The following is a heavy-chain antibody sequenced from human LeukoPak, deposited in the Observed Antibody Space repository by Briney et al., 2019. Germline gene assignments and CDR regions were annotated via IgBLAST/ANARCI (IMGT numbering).Heavy chain of an antibody. CDR3: ARDEYYYDSSGYSGWFDP. CDR1: GFTFSSYA. Sequence: GRSLRLSCAASGFTFSSYAMHWVRQAPGKGLEWVAVISYDGSNKYYADSVKGRFTISRDNSKDTLYLQMNSLRAEDTAVYYCARDEYYYDSSGYSGWFDPWGQGTLVTVSS. CDR2: ISYDGSNK. D-gene: IGHD3-22*01. J-gene: IGHJ5*02. V-gene: IGHV3-30-3*01.